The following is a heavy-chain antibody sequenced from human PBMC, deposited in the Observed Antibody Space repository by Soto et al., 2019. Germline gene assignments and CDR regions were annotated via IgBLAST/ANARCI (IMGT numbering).Heavy chain of an antibody. CDR1: GYTFTSYY. CDR2: INPSGGST. Sequence: ASVKVSCKASGYTFTSYYMHWVRQAPGQGLEWMGIINPSGGSTSYAQKFQGRVTMTRDTSTSTVYMELSSLRSEDTAVYYCAKETAYSSASINWFDPWGQGXLVTVYS. CDR3: AKETAYSSASINWFDP. J-gene: IGHJ5*02. D-gene: IGHD6-6*01. V-gene: IGHV1-46*01.